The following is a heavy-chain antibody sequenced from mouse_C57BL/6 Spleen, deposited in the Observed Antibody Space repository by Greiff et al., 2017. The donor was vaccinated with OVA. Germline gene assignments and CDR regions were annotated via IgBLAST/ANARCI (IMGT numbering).Heavy chain of an antibody. D-gene: IGHD1-1*01. V-gene: IGHV1-74*01. J-gene: IGHJ1*03. CDR1: GYTFTSYW. Sequence: QVQLQQSGAELVKPGASVKVSCKASGYTFTSYWMHWVKQRPGQGLEWIGRIHPSDSDTNYNQKFKGKAPLTVVKSSSTAYMQLSSLTSEDSAVYYCAIEATDWYFDVWGTGTTVTVSS. CDR3: AIEATDWYFDV. CDR2: IHPSDSDT.